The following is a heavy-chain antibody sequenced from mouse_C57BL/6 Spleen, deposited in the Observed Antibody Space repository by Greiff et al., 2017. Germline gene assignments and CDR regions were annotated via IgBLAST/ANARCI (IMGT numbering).Heavy chain of an antibody. CDR1: GYTFTSYW. Sequence: QVQLQQPGAELVKPGASVKLSCKASGYTFTSYWMQWVKQRPGQGLEWIGEIDPSDSYTNYNQKFKGKATLTVDTSSSTAYMQLSSLTSEDSAVYYCARSYDGYSWFAYWGQGTLVTVSA. CDR2: IDPSDSYT. CDR3: ARSYDGYSWFAY. V-gene: IGHV1-50*01. J-gene: IGHJ3*01. D-gene: IGHD2-3*01.